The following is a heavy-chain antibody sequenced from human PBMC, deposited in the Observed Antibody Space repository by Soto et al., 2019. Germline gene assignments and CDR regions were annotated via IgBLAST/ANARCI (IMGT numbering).Heavy chain of an antibody. Sequence: QLQLQESGPGLVKPSETLSLTCSVSGGSISSSSYFWGWIRQPPGKGLEWIGSIYYSGSTYYNRSLKRRVTVSVDTSKNQFSLKLSSVTAADTAVYYCARHPSDFWFDPWGQGTLVTVSS. CDR1: GGSISSSSYF. J-gene: IGHJ5*02. CDR3: ARHPSDFWFDP. CDR2: IYYSGST. D-gene: IGHD2-21*02. V-gene: IGHV4-39*01.